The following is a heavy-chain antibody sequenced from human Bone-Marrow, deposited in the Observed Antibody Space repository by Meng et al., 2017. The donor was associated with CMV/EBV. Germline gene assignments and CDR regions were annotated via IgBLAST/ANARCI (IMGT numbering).Heavy chain of an antibody. CDR3: AKGRGYYYGLAIDY. CDR2: ISYDGSNK. V-gene: IGHV3-30*09. CDR1: GFTFSSYA. J-gene: IGHJ4*02. Sequence: GESLKISCAASGFTFSSYAMHWVRQAPGKGLEWVAVISYDGSNKYYADSVKGRFAISRDNSRNSVHLQMYSLRTEDTALYYCAKGRGYYYGLAIDYWDQGTLVTVSS. D-gene: IGHD5-18*01.